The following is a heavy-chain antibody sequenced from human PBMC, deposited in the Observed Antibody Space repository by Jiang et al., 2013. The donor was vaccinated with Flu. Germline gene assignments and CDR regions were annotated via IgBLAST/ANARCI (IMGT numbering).Heavy chain of an antibody. Sequence: GAEVKKPGASVKVSCKASGYTFTGYYMHWVRQAPGQGLEWMGRINPNSGGTNYAQKFQGRVTMTRDTSTSTVYMELSSLRSEDTAVYYCARDRVHYGDYVRGIYDYWGQGTLVTVSS. CDR3: ARDRVHYGDYVRGIYDY. CDR1: GYTFTGYY. CDR2: INPNSGGT. V-gene: IGHV1-2*06. D-gene: IGHD4-17*01. J-gene: IGHJ4*02.